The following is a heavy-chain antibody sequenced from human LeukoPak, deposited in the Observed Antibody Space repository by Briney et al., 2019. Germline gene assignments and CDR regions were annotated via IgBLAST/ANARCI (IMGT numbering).Heavy chain of an antibody. CDR2: IYDSGNT. Sequence: PSETLSLTCTVSGVSISSSNSYWGWIRQPPGKGLEWIGSIYDSGNTYYNASLKRQVSISIDTSKNQFSLKLSFVTAATTAVYYCARKRQYSSSWYRYYVYYYMDVWGKETTVTVSS. D-gene: IGHD6-13*01. CDR1: GVSISSSNSY. CDR3: ARKRQYSSSWYRYYVYYYMDV. V-gene: IGHV4-39*01. J-gene: IGHJ6*03.